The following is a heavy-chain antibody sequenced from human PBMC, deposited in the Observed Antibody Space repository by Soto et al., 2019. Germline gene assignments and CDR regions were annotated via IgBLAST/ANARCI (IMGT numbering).Heavy chain of an antibody. CDR1: GFTFSSYA. J-gene: IGHJ4*02. Sequence: EVQLLESGGGLVQPGGSLRLSCAASGFTFSSYAMRWVRQAPVKGLEWVSAISGSGGSTYYADSVKGRFTSSRDNSQKPLYLQMNSLRAEDTAVSYCARRGSGSYYDYWGQGTLVTVSS. V-gene: IGHV3-23*01. CDR3: ARRGSGSYYDY. D-gene: IGHD1-26*01. CDR2: ISGSGGST.